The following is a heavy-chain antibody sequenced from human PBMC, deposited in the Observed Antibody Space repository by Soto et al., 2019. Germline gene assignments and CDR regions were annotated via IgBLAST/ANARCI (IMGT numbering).Heavy chain of an antibody. Sequence: VASVKVSCKASGFTFTSSAMQWVRQARGQRLEWIGWIVVGSGNTNYAQKFQERVTITRDMSTSTAYMELSSLRSEDTAVYYCGAVPIYNWNYVGGYYFDYWGQGTLVTVSS. J-gene: IGHJ4*02. V-gene: IGHV1-58*02. CDR1: GFTFTSSA. CDR2: IVVGSGNT. CDR3: GAVPIYNWNYVGGYYFDY. D-gene: IGHD1-7*01.